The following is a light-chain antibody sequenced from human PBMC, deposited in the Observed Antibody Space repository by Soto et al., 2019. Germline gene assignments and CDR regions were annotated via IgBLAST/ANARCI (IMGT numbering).Light chain of an antibody. V-gene: IGKV1-9*01. CDR1: QGLSSY. CDR2: AAF. J-gene: IGKJ5*01. CDR3: QQLNSYPIT. Sequence: LGVRVTITYRASQGLSSYLAWYQQKPGKAPNLLIYAAFTLQSGVPSRFSGSGSGTEFTLTISSLQLEDFATYYCQQLNSYPITFGQGTRLEIK.